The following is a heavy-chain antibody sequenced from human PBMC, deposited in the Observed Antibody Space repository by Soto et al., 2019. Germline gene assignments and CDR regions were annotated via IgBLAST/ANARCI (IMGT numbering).Heavy chain of an antibody. D-gene: IGHD6-13*01. CDR2: IYYSGST. J-gene: IGHJ5*02. V-gene: IGHV4-31*03. CDR1: GGSISSGGCY. Sequence: SETLSLTCTVSGGSISSGGCYWSWIRQHPGKGLEWIGYIYYSGSTYYNPSLKSRVTISVDTSKNQFSLKLSSVTAADTAVYYCARDYGSWQLVNGTSSWFDPWGQGTLVTVSS. CDR3: ARDYGSWQLVNGTSSWFDP.